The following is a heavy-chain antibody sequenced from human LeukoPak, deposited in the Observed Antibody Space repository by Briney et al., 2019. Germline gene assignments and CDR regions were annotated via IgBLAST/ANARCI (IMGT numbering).Heavy chain of an antibody. D-gene: IGHD2-2*01. J-gene: IGHJ4*02. CDR2: ISKSSDRI. V-gene: IGHV3-48*04. CDR1: GFTFSSYS. CDR3: ARDLLNDEGSSYFFDQ. Sequence: GSLRLSCAASGFTFSSYSMNWVRQAPGKGLEWVSYISKSSDRIYHADSVKGRFTISRDNAKNSLYLRMDSLRAEDTAVYYCARDLLNDEGSSYFFDQWGQGTLVTVSS.